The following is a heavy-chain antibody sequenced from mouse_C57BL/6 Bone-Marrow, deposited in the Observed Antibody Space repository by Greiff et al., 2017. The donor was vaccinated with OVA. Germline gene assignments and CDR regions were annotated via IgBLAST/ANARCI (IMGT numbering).Heavy chain of an antibody. V-gene: IGHV2-2*01. D-gene: IGHD1-1*01. CDR3: AREDYSSSYTFAY. Sequence: VKLMESGPGLVKPSQSLSITCTVSGFSLTSYGVHWVRQSPGKGLEWLGVIWSGGSTDSNAAFISRLSISKDNSTSQVFFKMNSLQADDTAIYYCAREDYSSSYTFAYWGQGTLFTVSA. J-gene: IGHJ3*01. CDR1: GFSLTSYG. CDR2: IWSGGST.